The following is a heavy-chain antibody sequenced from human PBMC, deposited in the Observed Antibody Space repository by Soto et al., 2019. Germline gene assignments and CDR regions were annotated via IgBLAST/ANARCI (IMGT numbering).Heavy chain of an antibody. CDR3: ARICNYVCLYAFDY. CDR1: GYTFTSYA. J-gene: IGHJ4*02. V-gene: IGHV1-3*01. CDR2: INAGNGNT. Sequence: QVQLVQSGAEVKKPGASVKVSCKASGYTFTSYAMHWVRQAPGQRLEWMGWINAGNGNTKYSQKFQGRVTITRDTSASTAYMELISLRSEDTAVYYCARICNYVCLYAFDYWGQGTLVTVSS. D-gene: IGHD4-4*01.